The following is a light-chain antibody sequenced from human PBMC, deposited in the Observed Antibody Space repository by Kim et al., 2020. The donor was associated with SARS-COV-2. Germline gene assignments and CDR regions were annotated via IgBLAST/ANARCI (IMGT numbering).Light chain of an antibody. CDR3: QQDYSTPRT. Sequence: DIVMTQSPDSLAVSLGERATINCKSSQSVLYSSNNKNYLAWYQQKPRQPPKLLIYWASTRESGVPDRFSGSGSGTDFTLTISSLQAEDVAVYYCQQDYSTPRTFGQGTKLEI. CDR2: WAS. J-gene: IGKJ1*01. CDR1: QSVLYSSNNKNY. V-gene: IGKV4-1*01.